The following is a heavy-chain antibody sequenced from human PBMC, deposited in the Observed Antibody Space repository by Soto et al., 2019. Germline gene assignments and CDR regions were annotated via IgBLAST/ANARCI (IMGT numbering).Heavy chain of an antibody. Sequence: SETLSLTCTVSGGSISPYYWSWIRQPPGKGLEWIGYVYYSGNTNYNPSLESRVTISVDTSRNRFSLNLTSATAADTAVYYCARKVSSASYAQYYMDVWGRGTAVPVSS. J-gene: IGHJ6*03. CDR2: VYYSGNT. CDR1: GGSISPYY. V-gene: IGHV4-59*01. CDR3: ARKVSSASYAQYYMDV. D-gene: IGHD4-17*01.